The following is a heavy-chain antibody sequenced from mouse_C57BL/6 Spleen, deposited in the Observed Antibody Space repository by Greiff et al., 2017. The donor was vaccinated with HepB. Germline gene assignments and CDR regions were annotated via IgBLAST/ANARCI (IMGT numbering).Heavy chain of an antibody. CDR3: TGDGCFIALDY. CDR2: ISSGSSTI. Sequence: EVQLVESGGGLVKPGGSLKLSCAASGFTFSDYGMHWVRQAPEQGLEWVAYISSGSSTIYYADKVKGRFTISRDNAKNTLFLHITSLMAEDTAMYYCTGDGCFIALDYWGQGTTLTVSS. V-gene: IGHV5-17*01. D-gene: IGHD2-3*01. J-gene: IGHJ2*01. CDR1: GFTFSDYG.